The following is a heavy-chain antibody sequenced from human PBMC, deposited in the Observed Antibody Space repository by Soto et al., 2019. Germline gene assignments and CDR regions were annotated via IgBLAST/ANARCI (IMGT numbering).Heavy chain of an antibody. D-gene: IGHD6-19*01. CDR1: GGSFSGYY. J-gene: IGHJ5*02. Sequence: QVQLQQWGAGLLKPSETLSLTCAVYGGSFSGYYWSWIRQPPGQGLEWIGEINHSGSTNYNPSLKGQSTRSIDTPRNQFSLNLSSVTATATPIYYCARDSWRIAVLGTGCSKNNWFAPWGQGTLVTVSS. CDR2: INHSGST. CDR3: ARDSWRIAVLGTGCSKNNWFAP. V-gene: IGHV4-34*01.